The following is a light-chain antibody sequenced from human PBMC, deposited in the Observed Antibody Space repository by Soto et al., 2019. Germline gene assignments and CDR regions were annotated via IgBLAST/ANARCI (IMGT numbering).Light chain of an antibody. J-gene: IGKJ3*01. CDR2: GAS. Sequence: EIVMTQSPATLSLSPGESATLSCRASQSVSSNLAWYQQKPGQAPRLLIYGASTRATGIPARFSGSGSGTEFTLTISSLQSEDFAVYYCQLYNNWPPFTFGPGTKVDIK. CDR1: QSVSSN. CDR3: QLYNNWPPFT. V-gene: IGKV3-15*01.